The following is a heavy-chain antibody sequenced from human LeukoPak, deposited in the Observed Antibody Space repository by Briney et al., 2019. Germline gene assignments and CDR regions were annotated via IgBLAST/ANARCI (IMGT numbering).Heavy chain of an antibody. Sequence: GASLKVSCKASGYSFTGYYIHWVRQAPGQGLEWMGWINPNSGGTNYAQKFQGRVTMTRDTSISTAYMELSRLRSDDTAVYYCARAVDCSSTSCYWGYLNDYYYYYMDVWGKGTTVTISS. CDR1: GYSFTGYY. J-gene: IGHJ6*03. CDR3: ARAVDCSSTSCYWGYLNDYYYYYMDV. D-gene: IGHD2-2*01. CDR2: INPNSGGT. V-gene: IGHV1-2*02.